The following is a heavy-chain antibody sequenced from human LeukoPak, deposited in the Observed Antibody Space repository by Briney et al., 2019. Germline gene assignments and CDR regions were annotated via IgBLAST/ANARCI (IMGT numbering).Heavy chain of an antibody. Sequence: GGSLRLSCAASGFPLSDYWMSWVRQAPGKGLEWVANIKQDGGEIYYVDSVKGRFTISRDNSKNTLYLQMNSLRAEDTAVYYCAKDLTEDHSYYDILTGLGDWGQGTLVTVSS. D-gene: IGHD3-9*01. CDR3: AKDLTEDHSYYDILTGLGD. V-gene: IGHV3-7*03. CDR2: IKQDGGEI. CDR1: GFPLSDYW. J-gene: IGHJ4*02.